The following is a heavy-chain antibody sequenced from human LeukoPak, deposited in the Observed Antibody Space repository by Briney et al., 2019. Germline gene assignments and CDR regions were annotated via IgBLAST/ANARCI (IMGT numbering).Heavy chain of an antibody. Sequence: GGSLRLSCAASGFTFSSYGMSWVRQAPGKGLEWVSAISGSGGSTYYADSVKGRFTISRDNSKNTLYLQMNSLRAEDTAVYYCAKSGASSWYSDYWGQGTLVTVSS. V-gene: IGHV3-23*01. CDR2: ISGSGGST. CDR3: AKSGASSWYSDY. CDR1: GFTFSSYG. J-gene: IGHJ4*02. D-gene: IGHD6-13*01.